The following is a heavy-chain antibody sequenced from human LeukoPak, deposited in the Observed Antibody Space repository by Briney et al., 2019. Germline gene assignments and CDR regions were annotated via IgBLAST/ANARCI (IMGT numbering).Heavy chain of an antibody. CDR2: IYYSGST. J-gene: IGHJ6*03. Sequence: SETLSLTCTVSGGSISSYYWSWIRQPPGKGLEWIGYIYYSGSTNYNPSLKSRVTISVDTSKNQFSLKLSSVTAADTAVYYCARRRGYSYLGYYCMDVWGKGTTVTVSS. V-gene: IGHV4-59*01. CDR1: GGSISSYY. D-gene: IGHD5-18*01. CDR3: ARRRGYSYLGYYCMDV.